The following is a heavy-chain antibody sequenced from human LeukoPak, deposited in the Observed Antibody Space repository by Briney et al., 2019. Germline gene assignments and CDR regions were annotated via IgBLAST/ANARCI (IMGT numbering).Heavy chain of an antibody. Sequence: ASVKVSCKASGYTFTGYYMHWVRQAPEQGLEWMGWINPSSGGTNYAQKFQGRVTVTRDTSISTAYMDLSRLRSDDTAVYYCARAGVWDYSDSSGYHNAAFDIWGQGTMVTVSS. CDR1: GYTFTGYY. CDR3: ARAGVWDYSDSSGYHNAAFDI. D-gene: IGHD3-22*01. J-gene: IGHJ3*02. CDR2: INPSSGGT. V-gene: IGHV1-2*02.